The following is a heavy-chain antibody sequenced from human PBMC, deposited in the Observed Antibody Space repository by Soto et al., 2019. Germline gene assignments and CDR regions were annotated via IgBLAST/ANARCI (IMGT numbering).Heavy chain of an antibody. D-gene: IGHD6-13*01. J-gene: IGHJ6*02. CDR2: IYHSGST. Sequence: QVQLQESGPGLVKPSGTLSLTCAVSGGSISSSNWWSWVRQPPGKGLEWIGEIYHSGSTNYNPSLKSRVTISVDKSKNQFSLKLSSVTAADTAVYYCARDRVPYSSSWGVYYYGMDVWGQGTTVTVSS. CDR3: ARDRVPYSSSWGVYYYGMDV. V-gene: IGHV4-4*02. CDR1: GGSISSSNW.